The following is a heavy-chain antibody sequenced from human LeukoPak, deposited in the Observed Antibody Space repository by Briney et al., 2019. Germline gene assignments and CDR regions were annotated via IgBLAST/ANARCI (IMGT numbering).Heavy chain of an antibody. J-gene: IGHJ3*02. Sequence: KASETLSLTCTVSGGSISSYYWSWIRQPPGKGLEWIGYIYYTGYTNYNPSLKSRVTISVGTSKKQFSLKLNSVTAADTAVYYCARVPPRIRGGTFDIWGQGTMVTVSS. CDR3: ARVPPRIRGGTFDI. CDR2: IYYTGYT. D-gene: IGHD2-15*01. V-gene: IGHV4-59*01. CDR1: GGSISSYY.